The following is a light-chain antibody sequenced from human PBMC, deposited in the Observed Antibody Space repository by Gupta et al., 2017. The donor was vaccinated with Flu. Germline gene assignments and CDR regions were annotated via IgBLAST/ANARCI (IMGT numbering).Light chain of an antibody. V-gene: IGLV1-47*01. J-gene: IGLJ1*01. CDR1: SSNIGSNY. CDR3: AAWDDSLSGYYV. Sequence: QSVLSQPPSASATPAQRVTISCSGSSSNIGSNYVYWYQQLPGTAPKLLIYRNNQRPSGVPDRFSGSKSGTSASLAISGLRSEDEADYYCAAWDDSLSGYYVFGTGTKVTVL. CDR2: RNN.